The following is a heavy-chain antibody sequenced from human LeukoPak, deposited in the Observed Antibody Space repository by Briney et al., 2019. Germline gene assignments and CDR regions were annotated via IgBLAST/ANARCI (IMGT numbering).Heavy chain of an antibody. V-gene: IGHV3-23*01. Sequence: GGSLRLSCAASGFTFSSYAMSWVRQAPGKGLEWLSAISISGTKTYYGDSVKGRFFISRDNSKNTLYLHMNSLRVEDTGIYYCANEIRPNDYWGQGTLVTVAS. J-gene: IGHJ4*02. CDR1: GFTFSSYA. CDR2: ISISGTKT. D-gene: IGHD4-17*01. CDR3: ANEIRPNDY.